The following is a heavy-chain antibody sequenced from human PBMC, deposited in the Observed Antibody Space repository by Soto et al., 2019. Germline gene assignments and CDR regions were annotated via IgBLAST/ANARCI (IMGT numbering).Heavy chain of an antibody. V-gene: IGHV3-53*01. CDR2: IYSGGST. CDR3: ARDWKGYNYGYSDY. J-gene: IGHJ4*02. CDR1: GFTVSNNY. Sequence: EMQLVGSGGGLIQPGGSLRLSCAASGFTVSNNYMSWVRQAPGKGLEWVSVIYSGGSTYYADSVQGRFIISKGNSMNTLYLQMNSLRAEDTAVYYCARDWKGYNYGYSDYWGQGTLVTVSS. D-gene: IGHD5-18*01.